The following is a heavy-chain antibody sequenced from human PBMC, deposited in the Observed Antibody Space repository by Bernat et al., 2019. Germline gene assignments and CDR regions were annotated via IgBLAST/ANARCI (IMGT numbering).Heavy chain of an antibody. CDR3: ARDRPGYCSGGSCNYYYYGMDV. J-gene: IGHJ6*02. Sequence: EVQLVESGGGLVKPGGSLRLSCAASGFTFSSYSMNWVRQAPGKGLEWVSSISSSSSYIYYADSVKGRFTISRDNAKNSLYLQMNSLRAEDTAVYYCARDRPGYCSGGSCNYYYYGMDVWGQGTTVTVSS. V-gene: IGHV3-21*01. CDR2: ISSSSSYI. CDR1: GFTFSSYS. D-gene: IGHD2-15*01.